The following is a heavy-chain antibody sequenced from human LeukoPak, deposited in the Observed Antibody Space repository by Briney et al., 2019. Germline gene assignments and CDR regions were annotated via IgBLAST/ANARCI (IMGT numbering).Heavy chain of an antibody. Sequence: SETLSLTCIVSGGSLSGYYWSWIRQPPGKGLEWIGYIFYTGSSKYNPSLKSRVTMSVDTSKNQFSLNLSSVIAADTAVYYCASFAYYYYYMDVWGKGTTVSLSS. J-gene: IGHJ6*03. CDR3: ASFAYYYYYMDV. CDR2: IFYTGSS. CDR1: GGSLSGYY. V-gene: IGHV4-59*01.